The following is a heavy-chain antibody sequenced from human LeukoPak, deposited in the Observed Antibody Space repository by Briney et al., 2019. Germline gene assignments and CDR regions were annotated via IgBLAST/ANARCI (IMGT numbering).Heavy chain of an antibody. V-gene: IGHV3-74*01. CDR3: ARGGLVGATPDY. CDR1: GFIFSSYW. J-gene: IGHJ4*02. Sequence: GGSLRLSCAASGFIFSSYWIHWVRQAPGKGLVWVSYISNDGNDATYADSVKGRFTVSRDNAKNTLYLQMNSLRAEDTAVYYCARGGLVGATPDYWGQGTLVTVSS. D-gene: IGHD3-10*01. CDR2: ISNDGNDA.